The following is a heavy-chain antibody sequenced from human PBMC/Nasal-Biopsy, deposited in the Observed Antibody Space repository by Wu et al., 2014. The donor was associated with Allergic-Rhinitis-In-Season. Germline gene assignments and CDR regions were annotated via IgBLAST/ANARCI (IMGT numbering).Heavy chain of an antibody. V-gene: IGHV4-61*02. CDR2: ISTSGST. J-gene: IGHJ5*02. Sequence: TLSLTCSVSGGSMSRGTYQWSWIRQPAGKGLEWIGRISTSGSTDYNPSLKSRVSISVDTSTNQFSVKLTSVTAADTAVYYCARLNYDFWSGFYIEPWFDHWGQGTQVTVSS. CDR3: ARLNYDFWSGFYIEPWFDH. D-gene: IGHD3-3*01. CDR1: GGSMSRGTYQ.